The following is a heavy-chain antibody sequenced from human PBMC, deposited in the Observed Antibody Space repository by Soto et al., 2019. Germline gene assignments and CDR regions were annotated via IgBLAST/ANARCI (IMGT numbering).Heavy chain of an antibody. CDR3: ARGLKTYYESSGYYYALFDY. D-gene: IGHD3-22*01. CDR2: ILPIFSTA. CDR1: GGTFSSYA. Sequence: RASVKVSCKASGGTFSSYAISWVRQAPGQGLEWMGGILPIFSTANYAQKFQGRVTITADESTSTAYMELSSLRSEDTAVYYCARGLKTYYESSGYYYALFDYWGQGTLVTVSS. J-gene: IGHJ4*02. V-gene: IGHV1-69*13.